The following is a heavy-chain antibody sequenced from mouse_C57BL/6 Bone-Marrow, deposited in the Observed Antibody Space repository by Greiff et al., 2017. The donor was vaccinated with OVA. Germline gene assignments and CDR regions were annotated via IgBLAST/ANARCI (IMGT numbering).Heavy chain of an antibody. CDR3: SNYVFY. V-gene: IGHV1-81*01. CDR1: GYTFTSYG. Sequence: VQLQQSGAELARPGASVKLSCKASGYTFTSYGISWVKQRTGQGLEWIGEIYPRSGNTYYNEKFQGKATITADTSSNTAYLQLSSLTSEDTAVYYCSNYVFYWGQGTTLTVSS. J-gene: IGHJ2*01. CDR2: IYPRSGNT. D-gene: IGHD2-5*01.